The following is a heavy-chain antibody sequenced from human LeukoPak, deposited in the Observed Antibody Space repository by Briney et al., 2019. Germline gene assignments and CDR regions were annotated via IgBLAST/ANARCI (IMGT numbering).Heavy chain of an antibody. CDR2: IIPILGIA. Sequence: SVRVSCKASGGTFSSYAISWVRQAPGQGLEWMGRIIPILGIANYAQKFQGRVTITADKSTSTAYMELSSLRSEDTAVYCCARAGHYYDSSGSLDYWGQGTLVTVSS. CDR3: ARAGHYYDSSGSLDY. J-gene: IGHJ4*02. CDR1: GGTFSSYA. V-gene: IGHV1-69*04. D-gene: IGHD3-22*01.